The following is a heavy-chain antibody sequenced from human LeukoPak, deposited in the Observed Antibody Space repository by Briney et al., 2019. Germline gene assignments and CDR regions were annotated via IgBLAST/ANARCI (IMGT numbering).Heavy chain of an antibody. Sequence: GGSLRLSCVASGFTFSRYGMNWVRQAPGKGLEWVSSIIDSTGYTYYADSVKGRFTISRDNAKNSLYLQMNSLRAEDTAVYYCARGWPSDYWGQGTLVTVSS. J-gene: IGHJ4*02. CDR3: ARGWPSDY. CDR1: GFTFSRYG. D-gene: IGHD6-19*01. V-gene: IGHV3-21*01. CDR2: IIDSTGYT.